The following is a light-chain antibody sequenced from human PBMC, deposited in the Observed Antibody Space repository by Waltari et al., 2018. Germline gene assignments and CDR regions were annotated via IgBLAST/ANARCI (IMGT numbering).Light chain of an antibody. CDR1: LNINSW. V-gene: IGKV1-5*03. CDR2: QAS. J-gene: IGKJ2*01. CDR3: QQYDDYFLYT. Sequence: DVQVTQSPSTVSASIGDRVTITCRASLNINSWLAWYQQKPGKAPKLLIYQASTLESGVPSRFTGSGSGTEFTLTISSLQPDDFATYFCQQYDDYFLYTFGQGTKVEIK.